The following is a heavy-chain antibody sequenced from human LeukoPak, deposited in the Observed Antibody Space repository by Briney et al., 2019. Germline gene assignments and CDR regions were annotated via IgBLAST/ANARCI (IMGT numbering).Heavy chain of an antibody. CDR1: GFTFGTYG. CDR3: AKDSGETDFYNYFYMDV. CDR2: ISSSGATM. V-gene: IGHV3-23*01. J-gene: IGHJ6*03. Sequence: GGSLRLSCAASGFTFGTYGMSWVRQGPGKGLEWVSAISSSGATMYYSDSVKGRFTISRDNSRNTLYLQINSLRAEDTAVYYCAKDSGETDFYNYFYMDVWGKGTTVIVSS. D-gene: IGHD2/OR15-2a*01.